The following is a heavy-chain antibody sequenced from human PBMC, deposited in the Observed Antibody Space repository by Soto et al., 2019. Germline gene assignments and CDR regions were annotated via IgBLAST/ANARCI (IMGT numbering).Heavy chain of an antibody. J-gene: IGHJ3*02. CDR2: IYWDDDK. V-gene: IGHV2-5*02. CDR1: GFSLSTSGVG. Sequence: QITLKESGPTLVKPTQTLTLTCTFSGFSLSTSGVGVDWIRQPPGKALEWLALIYWDDDKRYSPSLKSRLTLTXXTXKXXVVLTMTNMDPVDTATYYCARRYCSGGSCYDAFDIWGQGTMVTVSS. CDR3: ARRYCSGGSCYDAFDI. D-gene: IGHD2-15*01.